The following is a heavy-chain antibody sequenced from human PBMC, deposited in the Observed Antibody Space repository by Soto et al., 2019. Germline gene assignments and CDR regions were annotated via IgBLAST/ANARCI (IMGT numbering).Heavy chain of an antibody. Sequence: SETLSLTCTVSGGSINFYYWSWIRQAPGKRLEWIGYIYDSGRTTYSPSFQGQVTISADKSISTAYLQWSSLKASDTAMYYCASHQDGYGVTNYGMDVWGQGTTVTVSS. V-gene: IGHV4-59*12. CDR3: ASHQDGYGVTNYGMDV. D-gene: IGHD5-12*01. CDR1: GGSINFYY. CDR2: IYDSGRT. J-gene: IGHJ6*02.